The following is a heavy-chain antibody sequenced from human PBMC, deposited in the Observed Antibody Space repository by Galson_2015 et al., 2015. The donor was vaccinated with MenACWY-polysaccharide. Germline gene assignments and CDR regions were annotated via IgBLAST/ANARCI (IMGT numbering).Heavy chain of an antibody. CDR3: ASGRAPNGDASLTYFDY. CDR1: GLTFRNYG. V-gene: IGHV3-33*01. Sequence: SLRLSCAASGLTFRNYGMHWVRQAPGKGLEWAAIIYYDGSDKYYADSVKGRFTISRDNSRNTLYLQMNSLRVEDTAIYYCASGRAPNGDASLTYFDYWGQGTLVTVSS. J-gene: IGHJ4*02. D-gene: IGHD2-21*02. CDR2: IYYDGSDK.